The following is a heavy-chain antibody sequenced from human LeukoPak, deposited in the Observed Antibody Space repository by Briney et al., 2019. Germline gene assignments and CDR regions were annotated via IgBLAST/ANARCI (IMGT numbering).Heavy chain of an antibody. CDR1: GGSFSGYY. V-gene: IGHV4-34*01. Sequence: PSETLSLTCAVYGGSFSGYYWSWIRQPPGKGLEGIGEINHSGSTDYNPSLKSRVTMSVDTSKNQFSLNLSSLTAADTAVYYCARSRGTTLVTRFDYWGQGTLVTVSS. J-gene: IGHJ4*02. CDR3: ARSRGTTLVTRFDY. D-gene: IGHD5-18*01. CDR2: INHSGST.